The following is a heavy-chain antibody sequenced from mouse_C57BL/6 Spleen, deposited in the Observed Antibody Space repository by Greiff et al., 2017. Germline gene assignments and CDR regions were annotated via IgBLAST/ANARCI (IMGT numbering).Heavy chain of an antibody. Sequence: EVQLQQSGPGLVKPSQSLSLTCSVTGYSITSGYYWNWIRQFPGNKLEWIGYISYDGSNNYNPSLKNRISITRDTSKNQFFLKLNSVTTEDTATYYCARDRTVVAHFDYWGQGTTLTVSS. V-gene: IGHV3-6*01. CDR1: GYSITSGYY. J-gene: IGHJ2*01. CDR3: ARDRTVVAHFDY. D-gene: IGHD1-1*01. CDR2: ISYDGSN.